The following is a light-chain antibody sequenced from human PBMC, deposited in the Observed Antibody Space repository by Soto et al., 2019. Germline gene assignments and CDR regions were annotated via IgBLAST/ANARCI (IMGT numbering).Light chain of an antibody. CDR2: EVT. V-gene: IGLV2-14*01. J-gene: IGLJ1*01. CDR3: SSYTISSTYL. Sequence: QSALTQPASVSGSPGQSITISCTGTSNDVGGYSYVSWYQQHPGKAPKLLIYEVTNRPSGVSDRFSGSKSGNTASLTISGLQADDATYYYCSSYTISSTYLFGTGTKVTVL. CDR1: SNDVGGYSY.